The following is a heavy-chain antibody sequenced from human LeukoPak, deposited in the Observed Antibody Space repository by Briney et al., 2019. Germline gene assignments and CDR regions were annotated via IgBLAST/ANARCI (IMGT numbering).Heavy chain of an antibody. Sequence: GGSLRLSCAASGFTFSSYAMSWVRQAPGKGLEWVSAISGSGGSTYYADSVKGRFTISRDNSKNTLYLQMNSLRAEDTAVYYCAKGYGQTYYDFWSGASYIVDAFDIWGQGTMVTVSS. J-gene: IGHJ3*02. V-gene: IGHV3-23*01. D-gene: IGHD3-3*01. CDR2: ISGSGGST. CDR1: GFTFSSYA. CDR3: AKGYGQTYYDFWSGASYIVDAFDI.